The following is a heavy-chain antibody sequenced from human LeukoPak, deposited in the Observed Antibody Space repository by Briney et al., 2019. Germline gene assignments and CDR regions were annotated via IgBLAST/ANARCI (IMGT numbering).Heavy chain of an antibody. V-gene: IGHV3-23*01. CDR2: ISDTGTST. D-gene: IGHD2-15*01. CDR1: GFTFNSYA. J-gene: IGHJ4*02. Sequence: GGSLRLSCAASGFTFNSYAMSWVRQTPGKGLEWVSSISDTGTSTYYADSVKGRFTISRDNSKNTLYLQMNSLRAEDTAVYYCAKRYCSSSSCSIFDYWGQGTLVTVSS. CDR3: AKRYCSSSSCSIFDY.